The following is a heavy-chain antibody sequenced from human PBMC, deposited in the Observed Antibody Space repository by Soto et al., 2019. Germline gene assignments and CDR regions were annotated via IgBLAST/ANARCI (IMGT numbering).Heavy chain of an antibody. Sequence: GASVKVSCKASGGTFSSYAISWVRQAPGQGLEWMGGIIPIFGTANYAQKFHGRVTITADESTSTAYMELRSLRSEDTAVYYCARTRIAARPGGNYYYYGMDVWGQGTTVTVSS. V-gene: IGHV1-69*13. CDR3: ARTRIAARPGGNYYYYGMDV. D-gene: IGHD6-6*01. CDR2: IIPIFGTA. CDR1: GGTFSSYA. J-gene: IGHJ6*02.